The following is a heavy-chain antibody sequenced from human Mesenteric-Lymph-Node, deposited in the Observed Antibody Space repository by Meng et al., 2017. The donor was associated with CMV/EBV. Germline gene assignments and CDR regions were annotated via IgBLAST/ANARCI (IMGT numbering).Heavy chain of an antibody. CDR3: AKTGCSMGSCYDFDS. V-gene: IGHV3-23*01. CDR1: GFNFTNYA. Sequence: GGPLRPPCAAFGFNFTNYAMHWVRLAPGKGLEWVSAISGSGGSTYYADSVKGRFAISRDNSKNTLYLQMNGLRAEDTAVYYCAKTGCSMGSCYDFDSWGQGTMVTVSS. J-gene: IGHJ4*03. D-gene: IGHD2-2*01. CDR2: ISGSGGST.